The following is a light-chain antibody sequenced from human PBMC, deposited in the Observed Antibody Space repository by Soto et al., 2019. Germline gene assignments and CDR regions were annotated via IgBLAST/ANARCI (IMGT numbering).Light chain of an antibody. CDR3: QQRSNWSLT. CDR1: QSVSSY. J-gene: IGKJ4*01. CDR2: EAF. Sequence: EIVLPQSPATLSLSPGERATLSCRASQSVSSYLACYQQKPGQAPRLLIYEAFHRATGIPARFSGSGSGTAFTLTISSLEPEDFAVYYCQQRSNWSLTFGGGTKVELK. V-gene: IGKV3-11*01.